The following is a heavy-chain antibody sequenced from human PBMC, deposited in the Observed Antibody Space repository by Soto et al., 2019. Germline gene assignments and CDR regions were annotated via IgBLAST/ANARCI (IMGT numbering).Heavy chain of an antibody. CDR3: AKNRDYDYDAFDV. Sequence: PRGSLRPACAGSGFTVNRKAMSWVREAPGKWLEWVSGITGNSAYTYYADSVKGRITISRDNSKNTLYLQMNTLRVEDTAVYYCAKNRDYDYDAFDVWGQGTVVTVSS. CDR1: GFTVNRKA. CDR2: ITGNSAYT. D-gene: IGHD3-16*01. V-gene: IGHV3-23*01. J-gene: IGHJ3*01.